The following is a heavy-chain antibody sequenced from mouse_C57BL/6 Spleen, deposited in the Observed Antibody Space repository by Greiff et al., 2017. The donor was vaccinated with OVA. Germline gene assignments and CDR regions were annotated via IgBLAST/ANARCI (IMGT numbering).Heavy chain of an antibody. CDR2: IDPSDSYT. CDR1: GYTFTSYW. D-gene: IGHD1-1*01. V-gene: IGHV1-59*01. J-gene: IGHJ3*01. CDR3: ARWGYYGSSSENFAY. Sequence: VQLQQSGAELVRPGTSVKLSCKASGYTFTSYWMHWVKQRPGQGLEWIGVIDPSDSYTNYNQKFKGKATLTVDTSSSTAYMQLSSLTSEDSAVYYCARWGYYGSSSENFAYWGQGTLVTVSA.